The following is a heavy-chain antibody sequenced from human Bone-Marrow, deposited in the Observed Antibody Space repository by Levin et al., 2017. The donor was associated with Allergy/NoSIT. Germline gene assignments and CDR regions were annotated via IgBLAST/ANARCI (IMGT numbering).Heavy chain of an antibody. Sequence: GGSLRLSCAASGFTFSNAWMSWVRQAPGKGLEWVGRIKSKTDGGTTDYAAPVKGRFTISRDDSKNTLYLQMNSLKTEDTAVYYCTTIRGYSGYDYFSGYVVGYYFDYWGQGTLVTVSS. D-gene: IGHD5-12*01. CDR2: IKSKTDGGTT. CDR3: TTIRGYSGYDYFSGYVVGYYFDY. J-gene: IGHJ4*02. CDR1: GFTFSNAW. V-gene: IGHV3-15*01.